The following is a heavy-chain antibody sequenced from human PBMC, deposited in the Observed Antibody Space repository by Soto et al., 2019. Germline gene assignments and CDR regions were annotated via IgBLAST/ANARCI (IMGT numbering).Heavy chain of an antibody. J-gene: IGHJ5*02. CDR3: ASGSGSYYSWFDP. V-gene: IGHV4-31*03. CDR2: IYYIRST. CDR1: GGSISSGGYY. Sequence: QVQLQESGPGLVKPSQTLSLTCTVSGGSISSGGYYWSWIRQHPGKGLEWIGYIYYIRSTYYNPSLTSRVTISVDTSKNQFSLKLSSVTAADTAVYYCASGSGSYYSWFDPWGQGTLVTVSS. D-gene: IGHD3-10*01.